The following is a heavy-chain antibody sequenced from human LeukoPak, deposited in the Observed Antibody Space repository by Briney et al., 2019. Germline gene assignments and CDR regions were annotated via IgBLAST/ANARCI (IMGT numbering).Heavy chain of an antibody. CDR1: AYSISSGYY. J-gene: IGHJ4*02. CDR2: IYHSGIT. Sequence: SSETLSLTCAVSAYSISSGYYWGWIRQPPGKGLEWIGSIYHSGITYYNPSLNSRVTILVDTSKNQFSLNLGSVTAADTAVYYCASFVGAATTSHIDYWGQGTLVTVSS. D-gene: IGHD1-26*01. CDR3: ASFVGAATTSHIDY. V-gene: IGHV4-38-2*01.